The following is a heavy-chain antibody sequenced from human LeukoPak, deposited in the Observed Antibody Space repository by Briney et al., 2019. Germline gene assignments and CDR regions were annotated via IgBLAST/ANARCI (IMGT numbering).Heavy chain of an antibody. CDR3: ARDAGYGSKSVGY. CDR1: GFSFSSYS. V-gene: IGHV3-48*02. Sequence: GESLRLSCAASGFSFSSYSINWVRQAPGKGLEWLSYISSGSSTIYYADSVKGRFTISRDNAKNSLYLQMNSLRDEDSAVYYCARDAGYGSKSVGYWGQGTLVTVSS. D-gene: IGHD4-23*01. CDR2: ISSGSSTI. J-gene: IGHJ4*02.